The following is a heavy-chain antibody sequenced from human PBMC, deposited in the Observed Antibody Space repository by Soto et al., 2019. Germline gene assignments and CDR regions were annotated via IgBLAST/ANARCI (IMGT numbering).Heavy chain of an antibody. D-gene: IGHD5-12*01. Sequence: SETLSLTCAVYGGSFSGYYWSWIRQPPGKGLEWIGEINHSGSTNYNPSLKSRVTISVDTSKNQFSLKLSSVTAADTAVYYCARRATMDIVATISDPPGYNWFDPWGQGTLVTVSS. CDR1: GGSFSGYY. CDR3: ARRATMDIVATISDPPGYNWFDP. CDR2: INHSGST. V-gene: IGHV4-34*01. J-gene: IGHJ5*02.